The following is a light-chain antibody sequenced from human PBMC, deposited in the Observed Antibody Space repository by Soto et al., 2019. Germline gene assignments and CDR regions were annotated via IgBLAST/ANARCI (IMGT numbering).Light chain of an antibody. Sequence: QSVLTQPRSVSGSPGQSVTISCSGSSSNIGTSSVHWYKHLPGTAPKPLIYTNDQRPSGVPDRFSGSKSGTSASLAISGLQSEDEADYYCAVWDDSLDGHVFGAGTKVTVL. V-gene: IGLV1-44*01. CDR1: SSNIGTSS. J-gene: IGLJ1*01. CDR3: AVWDDSLDGHV. CDR2: TND.